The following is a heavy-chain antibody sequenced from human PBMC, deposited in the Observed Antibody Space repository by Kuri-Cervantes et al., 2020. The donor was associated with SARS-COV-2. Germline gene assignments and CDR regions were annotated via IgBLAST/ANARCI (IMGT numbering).Heavy chain of an antibody. CDR3: ARGRHDYGPYYYGMDV. J-gene: IGHJ6*02. V-gene: IGHV4-39*07. CDR1: GGSVSSGSYY. CDR2: IYHSGST. Sequence: ESLKISCTVSGGSVSSGSYYWSWIRQPPGEGLEWIGEIYHSGSTNYNPSLKSRVTISVDKSKNQFSLKLSSVTAADTAVYYCARGRHDYGPYYYGMDVWGQGTTVTVSS. D-gene: IGHD4-17*01.